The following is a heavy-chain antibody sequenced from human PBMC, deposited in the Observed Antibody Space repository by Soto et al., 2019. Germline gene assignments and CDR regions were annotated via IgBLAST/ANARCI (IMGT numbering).Heavy chain of an antibody. J-gene: IGHJ3*02. CDR1: EFTFSDYY. CDR3: ARRYSGGRAFDI. CDR2: ISSSGNTI. D-gene: IGHD5-12*01. Sequence: QVQLVESGGGLVRPGESLRLSCAASEFTFSDYYMSWIRQAPGKGLEWVSYISSSGNTIYYADSVKGRFTISRDNAKYSLYLQMNSLRAEDTAVYYCARRYSGGRAFDICGQGTMVTVSS. V-gene: IGHV3-11*01.